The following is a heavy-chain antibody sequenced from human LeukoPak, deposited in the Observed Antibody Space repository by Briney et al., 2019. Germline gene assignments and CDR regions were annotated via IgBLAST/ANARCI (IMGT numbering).Heavy chain of an antibody. J-gene: IGHJ4*02. D-gene: IGHD3-9*01. CDR1: GGSFSGYY. CDR2: INHSGST. Sequence: SETLSLTCAVYGGSFSGYYWSWIRQPPGKGLEWIGEINHSGSTNYNPSLKSRVTISVYTSKNQFSLKLSSVTAADTAVYYCARGRPGLRYFDWLKNLLFDYWGQGTLVTVSS. CDR3: ARGRPGLRYFDWLKNLLFDY. V-gene: IGHV4-34*01.